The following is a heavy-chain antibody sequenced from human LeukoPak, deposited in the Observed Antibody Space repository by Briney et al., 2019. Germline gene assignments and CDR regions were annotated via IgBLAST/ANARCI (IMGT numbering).Heavy chain of an antibody. CDR3: ARDGSGSYYQA. D-gene: IGHD3-10*01. J-gene: IGHJ5*02. CDR2: ISSSSSYI. Sequence: GGSLRLSCAASGFSFSIYSMNWVRKAPGKGLDGVSSISSSSSYIYYADSVKGRFTISRDNAKNSLYLQMNSLRAEDTAVYYCARDGSGSYYQAWGQGTLVTVSS. CDR1: GFSFSIYS. V-gene: IGHV3-21*01.